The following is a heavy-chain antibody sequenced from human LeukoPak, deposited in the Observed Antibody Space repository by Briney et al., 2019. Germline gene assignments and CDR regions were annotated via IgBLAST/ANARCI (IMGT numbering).Heavy chain of an antibody. D-gene: IGHD5-12*01. V-gene: IGHV5-51*01. CDR2: INPDDSDT. CDR1: GYRFNNYW. J-gene: IGHJ4*02. Sequence: GESLKISCTGSGYRFNNYWIAWVRQMPGKGLEWMGIINPDDSDTRYSPSFQGQVTISVDKSISTAYLQWSSLKASDTAMYYCATIPASGYKIQSYYFDYWGQGTLVTVSS. CDR3: ATIPASGYKIQSYYFDY.